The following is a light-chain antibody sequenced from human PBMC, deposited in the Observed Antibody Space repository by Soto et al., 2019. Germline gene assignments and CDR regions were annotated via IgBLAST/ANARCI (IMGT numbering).Light chain of an antibody. V-gene: IGKV3-20*01. J-gene: IGKJ1*01. Sequence: EIVLTQSPGTLSLSPGERATLSCRASQSVSSSYLAWYQQKPGQAPRLLIYGASSRATGIPDRFSGSGSGTDFTLTISRLEPEDFAVYYFQQYGSSPTTFGQGTNVEI. CDR1: QSVSSSY. CDR2: GAS. CDR3: QQYGSSPTT.